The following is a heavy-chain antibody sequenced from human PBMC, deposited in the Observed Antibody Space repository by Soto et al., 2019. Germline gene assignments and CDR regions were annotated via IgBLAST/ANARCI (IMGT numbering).Heavy chain of an antibody. V-gene: IGHV3-66*01. CDR3: ARDDVRCDGGRCYGVPLYV. CDR1: GFTDSRKY. Sequence: EVQLVESGGGLVQPGGPLRLSCAASGFTDSRKYMSWVRQAPGKGLEWDSLFKSGGPTYYADSVKGRFTISRDTSENTVHLPMDRLRAEDTAVYYCARDDVRCDGGRCYGVPLYVWCKGTTVTVSS. CDR2: FKSGGPT. J-gene: IGHJ6*04. D-gene: IGHD2-15*01.